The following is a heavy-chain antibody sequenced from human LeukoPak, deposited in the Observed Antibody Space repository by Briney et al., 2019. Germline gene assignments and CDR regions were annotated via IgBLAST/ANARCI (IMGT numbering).Heavy chain of an antibody. CDR2: IKQDGSEK. Sequence: GGSLRLSCAASGFTFSSYSMNWVRQAPGKGLEWVANIKQDGSEKNYVDSVKGRFTISRDNARNSLYLQMNSLRVDDTAVYCATSPWLFDYWGQGTRVTVSS. CDR1: GFTFSSYS. V-gene: IGHV3-7*01. D-gene: IGHD5-12*01. CDR3: ATSPWLFDY. J-gene: IGHJ4*02.